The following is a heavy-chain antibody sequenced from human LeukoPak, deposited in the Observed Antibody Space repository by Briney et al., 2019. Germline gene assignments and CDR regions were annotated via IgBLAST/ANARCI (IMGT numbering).Heavy chain of an antibody. Sequence: ASVKVSRKVSGYTLTELSMHWVRQAPGKGHEWMGGFDPEDGETIYAQKFQGRVTMTEDTSTDTAYMELSSLRSEDTAVYYCATVLAAAEYYFDYWGQGTLVTVSS. J-gene: IGHJ4*02. D-gene: IGHD6-13*01. V-gene: IGHV1-24*01. CDR3: ATVLAAAEYYFDY. CDR2: FDPEDGET. CDR1: GYTLTELS.